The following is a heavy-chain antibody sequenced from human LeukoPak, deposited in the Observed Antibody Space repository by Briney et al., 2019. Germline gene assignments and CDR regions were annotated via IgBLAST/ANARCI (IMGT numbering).Heavy chain of an antibody. V-gene: IGHV3-23*01. CDR1: GFTFSIYT. Sequence: PGGSLRLSCAVSGFTFSIYTMSWVRQAPGKGLEWVSAISDSGFGTYYADSVKGRFTISRDNSKNTLYLQMNSLRAEDTAIYYCAKGTYSDGGASPPGIYYYYYMDVWGKGTTVSVSS. CDR3: AKGTYSDGGASPPGIYYYYYMDV. D-gene: IGHD2-21*01. CDR2: ISDSGFGT. J-gene: IGHJ6*03.